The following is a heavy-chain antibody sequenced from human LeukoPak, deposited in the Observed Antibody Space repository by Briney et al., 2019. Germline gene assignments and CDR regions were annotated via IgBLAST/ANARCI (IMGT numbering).Heavy chain of an antibody. CDR1: GFTFDDYA. CDR2: ISWNSGSI. V-gene: IGHV3-9*01. CDR3: AKDLSHYGSGSFDY. J-gene: IGHJ4*02. D-gene: IGHD3-10*01. Sequence: GGSLRLSCAASGFTFDDYAMHWVRQAPGKGLEWASGISWNSGSIGYADSVKGRFTISRDNAKNSLYLQMNSLRAEDTALYYCAKDLSHYGSGSFDYWGQGTLVSVSS.